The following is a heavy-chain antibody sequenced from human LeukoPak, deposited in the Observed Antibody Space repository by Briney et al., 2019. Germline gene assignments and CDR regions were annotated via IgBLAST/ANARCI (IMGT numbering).Heavy chain of an antibody. CDR1: GFTFSSYA. V-gene: IGHV3-23*01. CDR3: AKGVVPAAIRGNWFDP. CDR2: ISGSGGST. Sequence: GGSLRLSCAASGFTFSSYAMSWVRQAPGKGLEWVSAISGSGGSTYYADSVKGRFTISRDNSKNTLYLQMNSLRAEDTDVYYCAKGVVPAAIRGNWFDPWGQGTLVTVSS. J-gene: IGHJ5*02. D-gene: IGHD2-2*02.